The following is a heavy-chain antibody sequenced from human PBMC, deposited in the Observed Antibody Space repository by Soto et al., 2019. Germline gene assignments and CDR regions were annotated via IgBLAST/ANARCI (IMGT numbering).Heavy chain of an antibody. CDR2: IKPSGGST. CDR3: ARAAGGSPWFDP. D-gene: IGHD2-15*01. V-gene: IGHV1-46*03. CDR1: GYTFTSYY. J-gene: IGHJ5*02. Sequence: QVQLVQSGAEVKKPGASVKVSCKPSGYTFTSYYMHWVRQAPGQGLEWMGIIKPSGGSTSYAQKFQGRVTMTRETSTSTVYMELSSLRSEDTAVYYCARAAGGSPWFDPWGQGTLVTVSS.